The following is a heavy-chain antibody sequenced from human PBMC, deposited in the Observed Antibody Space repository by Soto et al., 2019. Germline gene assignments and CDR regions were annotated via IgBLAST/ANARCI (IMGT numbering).Heavy chain of an antibody. Sequence: LSLTCAASGFTVSSNYMSWVRQAPGKGLEWVSVIYSGGSTYYADSVKGRFTISRDNSKNTLYLQMNSLRAEDTAVYYCASEWFGELFSAFDIWGQGTMVTVSS. J-gene: IGHJ3*02. V-gene: IGHV3-66*01. CDR3: ASEWFGELFSAFDI. CDR1: GFTVSSNY. D-gene: IGHD3-10*01. CDR2: IYSGGST.